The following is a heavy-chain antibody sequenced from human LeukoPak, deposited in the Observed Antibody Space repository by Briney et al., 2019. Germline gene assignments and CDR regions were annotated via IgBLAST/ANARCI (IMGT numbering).Heavy chain of an antibody. V-gene: IGHV4-34*01. CDR2: INHSGST. Sequence: SETLSLTCAVYGGSFSGYYWSWIRQPPGKGLEWIGEINHSGSTNYNPSLKSRVTISVDTSKNQFSLKLSSVTAADTAVYYCARGNGLQLVRYLDYWGQGTLVTVSS. CDR3: ARGNGLQLVRYLDY. D-gene: IGHD6-6*01. CDR1: GGSFSGYY. J-gene: IGHJ4*02.